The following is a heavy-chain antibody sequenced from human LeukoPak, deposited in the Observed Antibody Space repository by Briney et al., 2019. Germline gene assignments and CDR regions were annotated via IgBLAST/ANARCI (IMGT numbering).Heavy chain of an antibody. V-gene: IGHV3-74*01. CDR3: AREVYSSGWSFFDY. CDR2: INSDGSST. J-gene: IGHJ4*02. D-gene: IGHD6-19*01. Sequence: GGSLRLSCAASGFTFSSYWMHWVRQAPGKGLVWVSRINSDGSSTIHADSVKGRFIISRDNATNTLYLQMNSLRAEDTAVYYCAREVYSSGWSFFDYWGQGTLVTVSS. CDR1: GFTFSSYW.